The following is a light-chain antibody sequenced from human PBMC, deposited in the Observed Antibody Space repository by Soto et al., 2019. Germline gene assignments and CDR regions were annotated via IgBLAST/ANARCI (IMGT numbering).Light chain of an antibody. V-gene: IGLV3-1*01. Sequence: SYELTQPPSVSVSSGQTASITCSGEKLGFKYVCWYQQKPGQSPVLVIYEDRKRPSGIPERFSGSYSGNTATLTISGTQATDEADYYCQAWDNSRYVFGTGTKVTVL. CDR2: EDR. J-gene: IGLJ1*01. CDR3: QAWDNSRYV. CDR1: KLGFKY.